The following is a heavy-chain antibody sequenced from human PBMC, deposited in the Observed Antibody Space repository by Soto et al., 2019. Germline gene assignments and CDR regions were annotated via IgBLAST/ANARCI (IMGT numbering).Heavy chain of an antibody. V-gene: IGHV1-58*01. CDR1: GFTFTSSA. D-gene: IGHD6-13*01. CDR2: IVVGSGNT. CDR3: ASSNSAAAGFYYYGMDV. J-gene: IGHJ6*02. Sequence: SVKVSCKASGFTFTSSAVQWVRQARGQRLEWIGWIVVGSGNTNYAQKFQERVTITRDMSTSTAYMELSSLRSEDTAVYYCASSNSAAAGFYYYGMDVWGRGTTVTVSS.